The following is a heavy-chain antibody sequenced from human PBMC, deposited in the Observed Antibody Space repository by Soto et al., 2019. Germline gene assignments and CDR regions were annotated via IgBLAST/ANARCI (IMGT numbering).Heavy chain of an antibody. CDR3: ARSPRSSPYFDY. V-gene: IGHV5-51*01. CDR2: IYPGDHET. J-gene: IGHJ4*02. D-gene: IGHD6-13*01. Sequence: PGESRKSSGQCSGYTFSNFWIGWVRQLPGKGLEWMGIIYPGDHETRYSPSFHGKVTISADKSINTAYLQWNSLEASDTAFYFCARSPRSSPYFDYWGQGALVTVSS. CDR1: GYTFSNFW.